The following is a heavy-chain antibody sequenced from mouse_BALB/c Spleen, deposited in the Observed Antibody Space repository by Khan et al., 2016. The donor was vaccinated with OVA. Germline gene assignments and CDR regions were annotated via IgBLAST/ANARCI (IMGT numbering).Heavy chain of an antibody. CDR3: ARTAGIKY. J-gene: IGHJ2*01. V-gene: IGHV3-2*02. CDR2: ISYSGST. D-gene: IGHD1-2*01. CDR1: GYSITSGYG. Sequence: EVQLQESGPGLVKPSQSLSLTCTVTGYSITSGYGWNWIRQFPGNKLEWMGHISYSGSTNYNPSLKSRIFINRDTSKNQFFLMLNSVTTEDTATYYCARTAGIKYWGQGTTLTVSS.